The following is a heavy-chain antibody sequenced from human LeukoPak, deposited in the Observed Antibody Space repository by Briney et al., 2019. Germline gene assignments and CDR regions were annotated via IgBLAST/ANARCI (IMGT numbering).Heavy chain of an antibody. J-gene: IGHJ4*02. CDR1: GFTFSSYA. V-gene: IGHV3-23*01. CDR2: ISGSGGST. Sequence: PGGSLRLSCAASGFTFSSYAMSWVRQAPGKGLEWVSAISGSGGSTYYADSVKGRFTISRDNSKDTLYLQMNSLRAEDTAVYYCAKGPAYYYDSSGYYIDYWGQGTLVTVSS. D-gene: IGHD3-22*01. CDR3: AKGPAYYYDSSGYYIDY.